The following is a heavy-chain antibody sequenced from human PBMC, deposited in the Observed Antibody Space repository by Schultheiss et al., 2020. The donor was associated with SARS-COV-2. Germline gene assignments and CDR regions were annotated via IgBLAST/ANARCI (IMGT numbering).Heavy chain of an antibody. CDR3: ATSRYFDSLLSYAFDI. Sequence: SETLSLTCAVSGYSISSGYYWGWIRQPPGKGLEWIGSIYHSGSTYYNPSLKSRVTISVDTSKNQFSLKLSSVTAADTAVYYCATSRYFDSLLSYAFDIWGQGTMVTVSS. D-gene: IGHD3-9*01. V-gene: IGHV4-38-2*01. CDR2: IYHSGST. CDR1: GYSISSGYY. J-gene: IGHJ3*02.